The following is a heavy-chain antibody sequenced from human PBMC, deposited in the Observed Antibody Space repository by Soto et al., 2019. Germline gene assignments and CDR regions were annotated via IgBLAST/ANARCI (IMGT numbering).Heavy chain of an antibody. CDR3: ARQVRNYYDSSGYSDY. Sequence: PGGSLRLSCAASGFTFSDYYMSWIRQAPGKGLEWVSYISSSGSTIYYADSVKGRFTISRDNAKNSLYLQMNSLRAEDTAVYYCARQVRNYYDSSGYSDYWGQGTLVTVSS. D-gene: IGHD3-22*01. V-gene: IGHV3-11*01. J-gene: IGHJ4*02. CDR1: GFTFSDYY. CDR2: ISSSGSTI.